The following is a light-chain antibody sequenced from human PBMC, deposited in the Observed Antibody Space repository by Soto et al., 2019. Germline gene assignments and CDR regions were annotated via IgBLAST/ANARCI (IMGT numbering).Light chain of an antibody. J-gene: IGLJ1*01. Sequence: QSVLTQRASVSGSPGQSITISCTGTSSDIGNYDYVSWYQQHPGKAPKLLISEVSNRPSGVSYRFAGSKSGTTASLTISGLQAEDEADYYCSSYTRTSSYVFGGGTKVTVL. CDR2: EVS. V-gene: IGLV2-14*01. CDR3: SSYTRTSSYV. CDR1: SSDIGNYDY.